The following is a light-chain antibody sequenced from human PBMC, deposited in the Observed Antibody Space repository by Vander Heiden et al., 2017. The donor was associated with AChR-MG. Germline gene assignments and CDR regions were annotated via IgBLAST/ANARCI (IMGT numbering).Light chain of an antibody. Sequence: EIVTTQPPATLSVSPGERATLSCRASQSISNTLAWYQQRPGQAPRLLISGASTRATGIPSRFSGSGSGTDFTLTISSLQSEDVAVYYCQQYNNWPLTFGGGTKVEIK. CDR1: QSISNT. CDR3: QQYNNWPLT. CDR2: GAS. J-gene: IGKJ4*01. V-gene: IGKV3-15*01.